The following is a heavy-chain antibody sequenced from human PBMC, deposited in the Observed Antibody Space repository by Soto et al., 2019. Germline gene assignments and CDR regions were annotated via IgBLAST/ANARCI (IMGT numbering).Heavy chain of an antibody. Sequence: GGSLRLSCAASGFTFSSYGMHWVRQAPGKGLEWVAVIWYDGSNKYYADSVKGRFTISRDNSKNTLYLQMNSLRAEDTAVYYCARDSLSSGAPNDYWGQGTLVTVSS. CDR3: ARDSLSSGAPNDY. CDR2: IWYDGSNK. V-gene: IGHV3-33*01. CDR1: GFTFSSYG. D-gene: IGHD6-25*01. J-gene: IGHJ4*02.